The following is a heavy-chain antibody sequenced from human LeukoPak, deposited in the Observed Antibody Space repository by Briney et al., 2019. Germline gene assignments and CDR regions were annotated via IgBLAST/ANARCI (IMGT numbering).Heavy chain of an antibody. J-gene: IGHJ4*02. CDR1: GYSISSGYF. Sequence: PSETLSLTCAVSGYSISSGYFWAWIRPPPGKGLEWIGNIYHSGSTYYNPSLKSRVTISVDTSKNQFSLKLSSVAAADTAVYYCVRYYYDSSGYYWGNFDYWGQGTLVTVSS. D-gene: IGHD3-22*01. V-gene: IGHV4-38-2*01. CDR3: VRYYYDSSGYYWGNFDY. CDR2: IYHSGST.